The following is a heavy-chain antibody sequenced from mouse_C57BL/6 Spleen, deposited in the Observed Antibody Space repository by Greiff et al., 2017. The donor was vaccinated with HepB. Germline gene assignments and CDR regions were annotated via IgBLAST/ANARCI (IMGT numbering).Heavy chain of an antibody. Sequence: DVKLVESGGGLVKPGGSLKLSCAASGFTFSDYGMHWVRQAPEKGLEWVAYISSGSSTIYYADTVKGRFTISRDNAKNTLFLQMTSLRSEDTAMYYCARRTSVGTHYYGSPFAYWGQGTLVTVSA. J-gene: IGHJ3*01. CDR3: ARRTSVGTHYYGSPFAY. CDR1: GFTFSDYG. CDR2: ISSGSSTI. D-gene: IGHD1-1*01. V-gene: IGHV5-17*01.